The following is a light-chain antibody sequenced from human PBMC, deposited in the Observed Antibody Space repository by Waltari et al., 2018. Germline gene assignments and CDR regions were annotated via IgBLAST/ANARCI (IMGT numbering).Light chain of an antibody. CDR2: GAS. J-gene: IGKJ4*01. CDR3: QQYNGQPLT. V-gene: IGKV3-15*01. Sequence: EIVLTQSPAILSVSPGEGATLSCRASQSVRDNLAWYQHKPGQAPRLLIFGASTRAPGFPARFSGSGSGTEFTLTITSLQSEDSAVYFCQQYNGQPLTFGGGTKVEIK. CDR1: QSVRDN.